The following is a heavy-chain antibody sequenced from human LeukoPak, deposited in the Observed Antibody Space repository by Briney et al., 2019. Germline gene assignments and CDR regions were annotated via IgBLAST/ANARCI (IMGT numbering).Heavy chain of an antibody. Sequence: GGSLRLSCAASGFTFSSYSMNWVRQAPGKGLEWVSSISSSSSYIYYADSVKGRFTISRDNAKNSLYLQMNSLRAEDTAVYYCARSGYGDYYYYMDVWGKGTTVTVSS. CDR1: GFTFSSYS. CDR2: ISSSSSYI. D-gene: IGHD4-17*01. J-gene: IGHJ6*03. CDR3: ARSGYGDYYYYMDV. V-gene: IGHV3-21*01.